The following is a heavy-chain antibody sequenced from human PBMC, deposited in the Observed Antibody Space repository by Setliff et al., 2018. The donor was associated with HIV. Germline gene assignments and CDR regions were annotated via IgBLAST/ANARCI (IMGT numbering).Heavy chain of an antibody. CDR3: ASRGQYYYDSSGYGRDI. Sequence: GESLKISCKGSGYSFTNYWIGWVRQMPGKGLEWVGIIYPGDSDTNYSPSFQGHVTISADKSISTAFLQWSSLKASDTAMYYCASRGQYYYDSSGYGRDIWGQGTMVTVSS. CDR2: IYPGDSDT. J-gene: IGHJ3*02. V-gene: IGHV5-51*01. CDR1: GYSFTNYW. D-gene: IGHD3-22*01.